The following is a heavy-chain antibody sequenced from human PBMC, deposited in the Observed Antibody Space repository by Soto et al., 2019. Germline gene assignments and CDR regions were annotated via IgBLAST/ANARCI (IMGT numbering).Heavy chain of an antibody. D-gene: IGHD3-22*01. CDR2: IIPIFGTA. V-gene: IGHV1-69*12. Sequence: QVQLVQSGAEVKKPGSSVNVSCKASGGTFSSYAISWVRQAPGQGLEWMGGIIPIFGTANYAQKFQGRVTITADESTSTAYMELSSLRSEDTAVYYCARVPYYYDSSGYYFGYWGQGTLVTVSS. CDR1: GGTFSSYA. J-gene: IGHJ4*02. CDR3: ARVPYYYDSSGYYFGY.